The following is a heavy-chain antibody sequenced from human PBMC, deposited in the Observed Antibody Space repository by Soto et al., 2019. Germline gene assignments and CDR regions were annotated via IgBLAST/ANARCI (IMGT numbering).Heavy chain of an antibody. J-gene: IGHJ6*02. V-gene: IGHV3-48*02. CDR2: ISRSSTGI. D-gene: IGHD3-10*01. CDR1: GFTFSLYS. Sequence: EVQLVESGGGLVQPGGSLRLSCAASGFTFSLYSMSWVRQAPGKGLEWVSYISRSSTGIHYADSVKGRFTISRYDVTNSMHLQMISLRDGETAVDYCASGVTWGLDVWGQGTTVSISS. CDR3: ASGVTWGLDV.